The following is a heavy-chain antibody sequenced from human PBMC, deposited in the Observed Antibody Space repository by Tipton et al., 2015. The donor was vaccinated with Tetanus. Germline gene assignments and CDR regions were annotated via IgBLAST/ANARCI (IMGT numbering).Heavy chain of an antibody. CDR1: GDSISSYY. V-gene: IGHV4-59*01. J-gene: IGHJ3*02. CDR2: INSGST. CDR3: ARDELFFSGGEDHAAFDI. D-gene: IGHD3-10*01. Sequence: TLSLTCTVSGDSISSYYWNWIRQSPVKGLGWIGYINSGSTHYNPSLKSRVTISVDTSKNQFSLKLTSVTTADTAVYFCARDELFFSGGEDHAAFDICGQGTLVTVSS.